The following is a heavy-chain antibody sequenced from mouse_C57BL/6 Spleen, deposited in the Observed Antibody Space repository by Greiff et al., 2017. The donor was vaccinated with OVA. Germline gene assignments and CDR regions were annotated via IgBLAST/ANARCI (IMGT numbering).Heavy chain of an antibody. Sequence: QVHVKQSGAELVKPGASVKMSCKASGYTFTTYPIEWMKQNHGKSLEWIGNFHPYNDDTKYNEKFKGKATLTVEKSSSTVYLELSRLTSDDSAVYYCARRGDGYYGGFAYWGQGTLVTVSA. CDR2: FHPYNDDT. CDR3: ARRGDGYYGGFAY. CDR1: GYTFTTYP. V-gene: IGHV1-47*01. D-gene: IGHD2-3*01. J-gene: IGHJ3*01.